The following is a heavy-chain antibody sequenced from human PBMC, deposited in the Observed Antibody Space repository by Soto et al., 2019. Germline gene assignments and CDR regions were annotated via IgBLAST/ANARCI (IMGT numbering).Heavy chain of an antibody. CDR1: GFTFSSYA. Sequence: PGGSLRLSCAASGFTFSSYAMSWVRQAPGKGLEWVSAISGSGGSTYYADSVKGRFTISRDNSKNTLYLQMNSLRAEDTAVYYCTRHADYYDSSGSDPWGQGTLVTVSS. J-gene: IGHJ5*02. CDR2: ISGSGGST. D-gene: IGHD3-22*01. V-gene: IGHV3-23*01. CDR3: TRHADYYDSSGSDP.